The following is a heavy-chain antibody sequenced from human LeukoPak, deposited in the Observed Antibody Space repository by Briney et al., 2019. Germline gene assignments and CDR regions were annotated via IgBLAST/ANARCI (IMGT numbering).Heavy chain of an antibody. CDR2: ISPTGSAI. Sequence: AGGSLRLSCAASGFNFSSFEMNWVRQAPGKGLEWVSYISPTGSAIYYADSVKGRFTISRDNARNSLYLQMNSLRAEDTAVYYCARGTSGSSFGYWGQGTLVTVPS. J-gene: IGHJ4*02. V-gene: IGHV3-48*03. CDR1: GFNFSSFE. D-gene: IGHD6-6*01. CDR3: ARGTSGSSFGY.